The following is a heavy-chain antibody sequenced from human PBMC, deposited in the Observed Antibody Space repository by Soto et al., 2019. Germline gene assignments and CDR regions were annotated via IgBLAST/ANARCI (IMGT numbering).Heavy chain of an antibody. J-gene: IGHJ5*02. CDR2: VSAYNGNT. V-gene: IGHV1-18*01. Sequence: ASVKVSCKASGYTFTSYGISWVRQAPGQGLEWMGWVSAYNGNTNYAQKLQGRVTMTTDTSSSTAYMELRSLRSDDTAVYYCARDPYGSGDLGWFDPWGEGTLVTVSS. D-gene: IGHD3-10*01. CDR1: GYTFTSYG. CDR3: ARDPYGSGDLGWFDP.